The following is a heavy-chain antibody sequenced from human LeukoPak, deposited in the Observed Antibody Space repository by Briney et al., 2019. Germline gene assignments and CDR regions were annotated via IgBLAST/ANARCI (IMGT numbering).Heavy chain of an antibody. CDR3: ARTPHLYYYYYMDV. CDR1: GYTFTSYD. V-gene: IGHV1-8*01. Sequence: ASVKVSCKASGYTFTSYDINWVRQAPGQGLEWMGWMNPNSGNTVYAQKFQGRVTMTRNTSISTAYMELSSLRSEDTAVYYCARTPHLYYYYYMDVWGKGTTVTVSS. J-gene: IGHJ6*03. CDR2: MNPNSGNT.